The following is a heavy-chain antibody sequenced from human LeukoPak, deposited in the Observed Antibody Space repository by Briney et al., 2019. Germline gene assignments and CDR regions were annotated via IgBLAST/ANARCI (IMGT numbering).Heavy chain of an antibody. Sequence: SETLSLTCAVYGVSLRVYYWSWIRQSPEKGLEWIGEVNHEGDSIYSPSLKSRLTLSVDMSKNQFSLNLRSVTAADTAVYFCARGSNYVPDYYFDVWGKGTTVIVSS. CDR3: ARGSNYVPDYYFDV. CDR2: VNHEGDS. D-gene: IGHD4-11*01. CDR1: GVSLRVYY. J-gene: IGHJ6*03. V-gene: IGHV4-34*01.